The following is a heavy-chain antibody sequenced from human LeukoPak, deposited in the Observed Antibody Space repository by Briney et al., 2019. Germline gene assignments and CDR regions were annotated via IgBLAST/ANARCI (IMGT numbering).Heavy chain of an antibody. Sequence: GTSTYAQRFQGRVTITADKSTTTAYMQLSSLRSEDTAFYYCATTHDYTRGGYDYWGLGALVTVSS. J-gene: IGHJ4*02. D-gene: IGHD4-11*01. CDR3: ATTHDYTRGGYDY. V-gene: IGHV1-69*06. CDR2: GTS.